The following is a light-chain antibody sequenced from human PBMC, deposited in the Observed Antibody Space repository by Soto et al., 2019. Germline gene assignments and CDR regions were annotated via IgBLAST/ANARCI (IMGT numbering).Light chain of an antibody. V-gene: IGLV2-14*01. Sequence: QSALTQPASVSGSPGQSITISCTETSSDVGTYKYASWYQQHPGKAPKLLIYEVSNRPSGVSNRFSGSKSGSTASLTISGLQAEDEADYYCSAYTTSIALYVFGAGTKLTVL. CDR1: SSDVGTYKY. J-gene: IGLJ1*01. CDR2: EVS. CDR3: SAYTTSIALYV.